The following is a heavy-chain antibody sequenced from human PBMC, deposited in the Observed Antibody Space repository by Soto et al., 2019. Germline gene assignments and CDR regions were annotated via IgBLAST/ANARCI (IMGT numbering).Heavy chain of an antibody. D-gene: IGHD1-1*01. CDR3: ARWPQLEPRFDY. V-gene: IGHV4-31*03. J-gene: IGHJ4*02. CDR1: GGSISSGGYY. Sequence: PSETLSLTCTVSGGSISSGGYYWSWIRQHPGKGLEWIGYIYYSGSTYYNPSLKSRVTISVDTSKNQFSLKLSSVTAAETTVYYCARWPQLEPRFDYWGQGTLVTVSS. CDR2: IYYSGST.